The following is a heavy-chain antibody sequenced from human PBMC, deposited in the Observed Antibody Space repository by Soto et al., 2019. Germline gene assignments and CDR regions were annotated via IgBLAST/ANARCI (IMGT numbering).Heavy chain of an antibody. CDR3: ARARTIFGVALDY. D-gene: IGHD3-3*01. CDR1: GGTFSSYA. J-gene: IGHJ4*02. CDR2: IIPIFGTA. Sequence: KVSCKASGGTFSSYAISWVRQAPGQGLEWMGGIIPIFGTANYAQKFQGRVTITADKSTSTAYMELSSLRSEDTAVYYCARARTIFGVALDYWGQGTLVTVSS. V-gene: IGHV1-69*06.